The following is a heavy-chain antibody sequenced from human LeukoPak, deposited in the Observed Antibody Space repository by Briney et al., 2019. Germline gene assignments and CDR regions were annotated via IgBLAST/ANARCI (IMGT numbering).Heavy chain of an antibody. CDR1: GFTFSSYA. CDR3: AKDLMAAAGHDAFDI. V-gene: IGHV3-23*01. Sequence: PGGSLRLSCAASGFTFSSYAMSWVRQTPEKGLEWVSTISASGGSTYYADSVKGLFTISRDNSKNTLYLQMNSLRAEDTAVYYCAKDLMAAAGHDAFDIWGQGTMVTVSP. J-gene: IGHJ3*02. CDR2: ISASGGST. D-gene: IGHD6-13*01.